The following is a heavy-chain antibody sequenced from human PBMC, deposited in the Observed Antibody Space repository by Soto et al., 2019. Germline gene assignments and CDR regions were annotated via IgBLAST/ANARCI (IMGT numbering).Heavy chain of an antibody. CDR3: TRDGVGNFYYGMDV. CDR2: INSNGSTT. D-gene: IGHD2-15*01. J-gene: IGHJ6*02. Sequence: EVQLVESGGGLVQPGGSLRLSCAASGFTFNTYWMHWVRQAPGKGLVWVSRINSNGSTTTYADSVKGRFTISSDNAKNTLYLQMNSLRAEDTAMYSCTRDGVGNFYYGMDVWGQGTTGTVSS. CDR1: GFTFNTYW. V-gene: IGHV3-74*01.